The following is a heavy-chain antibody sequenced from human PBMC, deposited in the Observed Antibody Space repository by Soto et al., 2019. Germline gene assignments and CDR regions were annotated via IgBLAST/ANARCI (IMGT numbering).Heavy chain of an antibody. D-gene: IGHD1-26*01. Sequence: QVQLVESGGGVVQPGRSLRLSCAASGFTFSSYAMHWVRQAPGKGLEWVAVISYDGSNKYYADSVKGRFTISRDNSKNTLYRQMNSLSAEDTAVYYWARERGMGEWGAFDIWGQGTMVTVSS. CDR3: ARERGMGEWGAFDI. V-gene: IGHV3-30-3*01. J-gene: IGHJ3*02. CDR1: GFTFSSYA. CDR2: ISYDGSNK.